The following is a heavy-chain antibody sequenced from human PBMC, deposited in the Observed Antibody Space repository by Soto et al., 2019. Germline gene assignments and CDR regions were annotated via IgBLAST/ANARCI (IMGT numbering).Heavy chain of an antibody. CDR1: GDSVSSNSAG. J-gene: IGHJ6*03. D-gene: IGHD5-12*01. V-gene: IGHV6-1*01. Sequence: QVQLQLSGPGLMEPSQTLSLTCAISGDSVSSNSAGWNWVRQTPSRGREWLGRTYYKSKWVNNYAVPVKSRITINPDTSQNQFSLHLDSVTPEDTAVYFCARGSWDDVSGHYYMDVWGKGTTVTVSS. CDR3: ARGSWDDVSGHYYMDV. CDR2: TYYKSKWVN.